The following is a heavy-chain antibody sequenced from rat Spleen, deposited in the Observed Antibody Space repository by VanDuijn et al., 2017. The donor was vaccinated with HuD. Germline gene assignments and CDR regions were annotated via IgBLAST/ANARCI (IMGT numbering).Heavy chain of an antibody. Sequence: EVQLQESGPGLVKPSLSLSLTCSVTGYSITSHYRWNWIRKFPGHKLEWMGYINSAGSTKYDPSLKSRISISRDTSKNQFFLQVNSVTTEDTATYYCASLNWEGYFDYWGQGVMVTVSS. CDR3: ASLNWEGYFDY. V-gene: IGHV3-3*01. CDR1: GYSITSHYR. CDR2: INSAGST. D-gene: IGHD5-1*01. J-gene: IGHJ2*01.